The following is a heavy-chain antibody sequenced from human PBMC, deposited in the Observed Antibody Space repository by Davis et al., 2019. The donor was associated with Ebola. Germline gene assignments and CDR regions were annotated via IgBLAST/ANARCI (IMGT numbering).Heavy chain of an antibody. CDR2: IYYSGST. D-gene: IGHD3-10*01. Sequence: PSETLSLTCTVSGGSISSGGYYWSWIRQHPGKGLEWIGYIYYSGSTYYNPSLKSRVTMSVDTSKNQFSLKLSSVTAADTAVYYCARGGRFGEDYYYYGMDVWGQGTTVTVSS. J-gene: IGHJ6*02. V-gene: IGHV4-31*03. CDR1: GGSISSGGYY. CDR3: ARGGRFGEDYYYYGMDV.